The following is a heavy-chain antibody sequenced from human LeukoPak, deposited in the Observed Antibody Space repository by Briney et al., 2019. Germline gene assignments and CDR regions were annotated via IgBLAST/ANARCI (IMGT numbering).Heavy chain of an antibody. V-gene: IGHV3-23*01. J-gene: IGHJ6*02. CDR1: GFTFSSYA. Sequence: GGSLRLSCAASGFTFSSYAMSWVRQAPGKGLEWVSAIRGSGDSTYHADSVKGRFTISRDNSKNTLYLQMNSLRAEDTAVYYCAKAFGSGSYGYYYFGIDVWGQGTTVTVSS. D-gene: IGHD3-10*01. CDR3: AKAFGSGSYGYYYFGIDV. CDR2: IRGSGDST.